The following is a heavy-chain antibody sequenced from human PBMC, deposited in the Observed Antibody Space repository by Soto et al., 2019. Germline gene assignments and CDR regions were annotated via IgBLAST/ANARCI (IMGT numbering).Heavy chain of an antibody. CDR2: IYHSGST. CDR3: AKNRVLGESHGIDV. CDR1: GGSISSSNW. V-gene: IGHV4-4*02. J-gene: IGHJ6*02. Sequence: SETLSLTYAVSGGSISSSNWWSWVRQPPGKGLEWIGEIYHSGSTNYNPSLKSRVTISVDTSKNQFSLNLNSVTAADTAIYYCAKNRVLGESHGIDVWGQGTTVTVSS. D-gene: IGHD3-10*01.